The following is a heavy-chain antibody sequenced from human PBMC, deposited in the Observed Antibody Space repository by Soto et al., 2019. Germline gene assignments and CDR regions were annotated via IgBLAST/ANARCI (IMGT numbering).Heavy chain of an antibody. D-gene: IGHD6-25*01. Sequence: ASVKVSCKASGYTFTSYGISWVRQAPGQGLEWMGWISAYNGNTNYAQKLQGRVTMTTDTSTSTAYMELMSLRSDDTAVYYCARDDGGHPLYGMDVWGQGTTVTVSS. CDR1: GYTFTSYG. CDR2: ISAYNGNT. J-gene: IGHJ6*02. V-gene: IGHV1-18*01. CDR3: ARDDGGHPLYGMDV.